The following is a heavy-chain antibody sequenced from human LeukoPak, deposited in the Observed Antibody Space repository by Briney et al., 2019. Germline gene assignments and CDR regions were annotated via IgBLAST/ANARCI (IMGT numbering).Heavy chain of an antibody. J-gene: IGHJ4*02. Sequence: PSETLSLTCAVYGGSFSGYYWSWIRQPPGKGLEWIGEINHSGSTSYNPSLKGRVTISVDTSKNQFSLKLSSVTAADTAVYFCARLTQGDNVSWVSYWGQGTLVTVSS. CDR2: INHSGST. V-gene: IGHV4-34*01. CDR1: GGSFSGYY. D-gene: IGHD3-16*01. CDR3: ARLTQGDNVSWVSY.